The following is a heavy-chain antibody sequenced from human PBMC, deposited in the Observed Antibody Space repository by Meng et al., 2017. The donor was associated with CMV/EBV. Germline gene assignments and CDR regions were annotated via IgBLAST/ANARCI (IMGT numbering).Heavy chain of an antibody. CDR3: ARAPIYCSSTSCYGEGGMDV. D-gene: IGHD2-2*01. J-gene: IGHJ6*02. V-gene: IGHV4-34*01. CDR2: INHSGST. Sequence: SQTLSLTCAVYGGSFSGYYRSWIRQPPGKGLEWIGEINHSGSTNYNPSLKSRVTISVDTSKNQFSLKLSSVTAADTAVYYCARAPIYCSSTSCYGEGGMDVWGQGTTVTVSS. CDR1: GGSFSGYY.